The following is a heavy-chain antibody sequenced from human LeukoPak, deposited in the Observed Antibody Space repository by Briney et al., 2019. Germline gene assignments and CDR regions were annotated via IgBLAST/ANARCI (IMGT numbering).Heavy chain of an antibody. J-gene: IGHJ4*02. CDR1: GGSISSSGYF. D-gene: IGHD3/OR15-3a*01. Sequence: SETLSLTCTVSGGSISSSGYFWGWIRQPPGKGLEWIGNIYYSGSTYYNPSLKSRVTISVDTSKNQFSLKLSSVTAADTAVYYCARLSDFWTGYSNGWGQGTLVTLSS. CDR2: IYYSGST. CDR3: ARLSDFWTGYSNG. V-gene: IGHV4-39*01.